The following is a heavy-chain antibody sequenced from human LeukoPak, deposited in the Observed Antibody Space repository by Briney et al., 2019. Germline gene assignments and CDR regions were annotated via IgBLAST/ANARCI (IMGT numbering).Heavy chain of an antibody. CDR3: ARIGSAAFTDS. CDR1: GFTFSTYA. Sequence: PGGSLRLSCAASGFTFSTYALNWVRQAPGKGLEWVSAISDSGGAIYYADSVKGRFTMSRDNSKNSLFLQMNSQRAENTAVYYCARIGSAAFTDSWGQGTLVTVSS. V-gene: IGHV3-23*01. CDR2: ISDSGGAI. J-gene: IGHJ4*02. D-gene: IGHD3-3*02.